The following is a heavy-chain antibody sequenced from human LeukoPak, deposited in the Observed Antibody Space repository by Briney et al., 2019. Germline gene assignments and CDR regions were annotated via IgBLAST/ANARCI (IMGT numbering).Heavy chain of an antibody. D-gene: IGHD5-18*01. V-gene: IGHV3-30-3*01. CDR2: LSHDESHK. CDR3: AKVGYTYGPQPFDY. Sequence: QPGRSLRLSCAASGFIFSNYALHWVRQAPGKGLEWVAGLSHDESHKSYADSVKGRFTISRDNSRNTLYLQMNSLRAEDTAVYYCAKVGYTYGPQPFDYWGQGTLVTVSS. CDR1: GFIFSNYA. J-gene: IGHJ4*02.